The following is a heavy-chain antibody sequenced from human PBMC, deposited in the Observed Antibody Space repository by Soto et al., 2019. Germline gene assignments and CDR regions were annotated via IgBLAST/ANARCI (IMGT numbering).Heavy chain of an antibody. CDR3: ARVHGGGDCRPGEWSYNDGMDG. D-gene: IGHD2-21*01. V-gene: IGHV1-46*01. CDR2: INPKGGES. CDR1: GYRFVDYY. Sequence: GASVKVSCKASGYRFVDYYIHWVRQAPGQGLEWMGIINPKGGESIHAQKFQGRVTMTMDTSTSTVYLDLRSLTSEYTAVYYCARVHGGGDCRPGEWSYNDGMDGWGQGTRVTV. J-gene: IGHJ6*02.